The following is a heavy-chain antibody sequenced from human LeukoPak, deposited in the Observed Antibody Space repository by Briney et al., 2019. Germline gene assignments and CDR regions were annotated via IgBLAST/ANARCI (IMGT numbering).Heavy chain of an antibody. CDR1: GFTFSSYW. J-gene: IGHJ4*02. D-gene: IGHD3-22*01. V-gene: IGHV3-74*01. CDR3: ARPTPYYYDSSAYPDY. CDR2: INSDGSST. Sequence: SGGSLRLSCAASGFTFSSYWMHWVRQAPGKGLVWVSRINSDGSSTSYADSVKGRFTISRDNAKNTLYLQMNSLRAEDTAVYYCARPTPYYYDSSAYPDYWGQGTLVTVSS.